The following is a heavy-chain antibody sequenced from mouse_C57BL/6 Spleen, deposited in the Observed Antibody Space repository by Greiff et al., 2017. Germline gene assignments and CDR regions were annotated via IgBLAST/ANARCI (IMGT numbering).Heavy chain of an antibody. CDR3: TTNWAPTY. J-gene: IGHJ3*01. V-gene: IGHV14-1*01. CDR2: IDPEDGDT. Sequence: EVQLMESGAELVRPGASVKLSCTASGFNINDYYMHWVKQRPEQGLEWIGRIDPEDGDTDYAPKFQGKATMTADTPSNTAYLQLSSLTSEDTAVYYCTTNWAPTYWGQGTLVTVSA. CDR1: GFNINDYY. D-gene: IGHD4-1*01.